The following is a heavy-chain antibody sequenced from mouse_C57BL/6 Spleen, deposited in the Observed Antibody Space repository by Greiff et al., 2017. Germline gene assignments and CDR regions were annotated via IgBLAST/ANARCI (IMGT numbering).Heavy chain of an antibody. CDR3: ARYIGDGYYLYYFDY. CDR1: GFTFTDYY. J-gene: IGHJ2*01. CDR2: IRNKANGYTT. Sequence: EVKLVESGGGLVQPGGSLSLSCAASGFTFTDYYMSWVRQPPGKALEWLGFIRNKANGYTTEYSASVKCRFTNSRDNSHSILYLQMNALEAEDSATYYCARYIGDGYYLYYFDYWGQGTTLTVSS. D-gene: IGHD2-3*01. V-gene: IGHV7-3*01.